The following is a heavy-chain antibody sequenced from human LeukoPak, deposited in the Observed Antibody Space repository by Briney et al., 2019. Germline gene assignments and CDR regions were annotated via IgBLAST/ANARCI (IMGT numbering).Heavy chain of an antibody. D-gene: IGHD3-16*01. V-gene: IGHV1-2*04. J-gene: IGHJ4*02. CDR2: INPNSGGT. Sequence: ASEKVSCKASGYTFTGYYMHWVRQAPGQGLEWMGWINPNSGGTNYAQKFQGWVTMTRDTSISTAYMELSRLRSDDTAVYYCARALALSPFDYWGQGTLVTVSS. CDR3: ARALALSPFDY. CDR1: GYTFTGYY.